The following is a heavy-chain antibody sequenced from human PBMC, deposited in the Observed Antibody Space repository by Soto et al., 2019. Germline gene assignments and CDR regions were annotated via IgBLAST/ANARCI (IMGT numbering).Heavy chain of an antibody. D-gene: IGHD5-12*01. J-gene: IGHJ4*02. CDR2: IYWDDDE. V-gene: IGHV2-5*02. CDR3: AHVYGGYDNFDY. CDR1: GFSLSTSGVG. Sequence: QITLKESGPTLVKPTQTLTLTCTFSGFSLSTSGVGVGWIRQPPGKALECLALIYWDDDERYSPSLKSRLTITKDTSKNQVVLTMTNMDPVDTATYYCAHVYGGYDNFDYWGQGTLVTVSS.